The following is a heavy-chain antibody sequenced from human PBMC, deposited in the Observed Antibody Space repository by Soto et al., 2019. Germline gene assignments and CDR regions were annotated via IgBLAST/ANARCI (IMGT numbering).Heavy chain of an antibody. CDR2: ISGSGGST. J-gene: IGHJ3*02. CDR3: ATSSTIVVVKDAFDI. D-gene: IGHD3-22*01. V-gene: IGHV3-23*01. Sequence: EVQLLESGGGLVQPGGSLRLSCAASGFTFSSYAMSWVRQAPGKGLEWVSAISGSGGSTYYADSVKGRFTISRDNSKNTLYLQMNSLRAEDTAVYDCATSSTIVVVKDAFDIGGQGTMVTVSS. CDR1: GFTFSSYA.